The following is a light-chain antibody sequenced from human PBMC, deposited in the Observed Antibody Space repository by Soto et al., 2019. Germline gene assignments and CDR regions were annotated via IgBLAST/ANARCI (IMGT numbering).Light chain of an antibody. CDR3: QQRFNWLT. V-gene: IGKV3-11*01. J-gene: IGKJ4*01. Sequence: EIVLTQSPATLSLSPGERATLSCRASQSVTSYLAWYQQRPGQAPRLLIYDASNMATGIPARFSGSGSGTDCTLTISSLEPEDFAVYYCQQRFNWLTFGGGTKVEI. CDR1: QSVTSY. CDR2: DAS.